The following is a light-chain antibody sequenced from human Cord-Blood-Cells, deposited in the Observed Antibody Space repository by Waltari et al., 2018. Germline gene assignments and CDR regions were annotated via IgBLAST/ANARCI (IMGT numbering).Light chain of an antibody. V-gene: IGKV3-20*01. CDR3: QQDGSSGGT. Sequence: EIVLTQSPGTLPLSPGERATLPCRASQSVSSSYLAWYQQKPGQAPRLLIYGASSRATGSPDRFSCSGSGTDFTLTISRRGREDFAVYYCQQDGSSGGTFGPGTKVDIK. J-gene: IGKJ3*01. CDR2: GAS. CDR1: QSVSSSY.